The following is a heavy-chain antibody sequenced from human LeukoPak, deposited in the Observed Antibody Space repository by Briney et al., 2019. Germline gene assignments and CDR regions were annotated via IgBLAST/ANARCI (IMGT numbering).Heavy chain of an antibody. CDR3: ARDNSVGDIAWWFDP. J-gene: IGHJ5*02. Sequence: VASVKVSCKASGYTFTGYYMHWVRQAPGQGPEWMGVISPSGGSTTYAQKFQGRVTLTRDMSTTTDYMELSSLRSEDTAVYYCARDNSVGDIAWWFDPWGQGTLVTVSS. CDR2: ISPSGGST. V-gene: IGHV1-46*01. CDR1: GYTFTGYY. D-gene: IGHD3-16*02.